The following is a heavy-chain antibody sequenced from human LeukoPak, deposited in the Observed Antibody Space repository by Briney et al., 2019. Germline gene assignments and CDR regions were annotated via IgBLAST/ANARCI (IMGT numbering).Heavy chain of an antibody. D-gene: IGHD3-10*01. Sequence: GGSLRLSCAASGFSFNNYWMSWVRQAPGKGLEWLANIKRDGSEIYYLDPVKGRFTISRDNAKNSLYLQMNSLRAEDTALYYCAKDRSGNSYGHFDYWGQEPWSPSPQ. V-gene: IGHV3-7*03. CDR1: GFSFNNYW. J-gene: IGHJ4*01. CDR3: AKDRSGNSYGHFDY. CDR2: IKRDGSEI.